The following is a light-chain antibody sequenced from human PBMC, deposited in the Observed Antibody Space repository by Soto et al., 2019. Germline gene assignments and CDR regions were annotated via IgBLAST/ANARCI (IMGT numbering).Light chain of an antibody. V-gene: IGKV1-27*01. CDR2: AAS. CDR1: QDINIY. Sequence: DIQMTQSPSSLSASVGDRVTITCRAGQDINIYLAWYQQKPGKVPKLLISAASTLQSGVPSRFSGSGSGTDFTLTISSLQPEDVANYYCQKYDGAPLTFGGGTKVVIK. J-gene: IGKJ4*01. CDR3: QKYDGAPLT.